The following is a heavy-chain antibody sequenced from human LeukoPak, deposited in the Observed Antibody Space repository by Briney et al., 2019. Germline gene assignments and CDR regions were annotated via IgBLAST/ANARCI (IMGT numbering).Heavy chain of an antibody. V-gene: IGHV3-30*18. CDR2: ISYDGSNK. CDR3: ANADGVSYFDY. J-gene: IGHJ4*02. Sequence: GGSLRLSCAASGFTFSSYSMNWVRQAPGKGLEWVAVISYDGSNKYYADSVKGRFTISRDNSKNTLYLQMNSLRAEDTAVYYCANADGVSYFDYWGQGTLVTVSS. D-gene: IGHD5-24*01. CDR1: GFTFSSYS.